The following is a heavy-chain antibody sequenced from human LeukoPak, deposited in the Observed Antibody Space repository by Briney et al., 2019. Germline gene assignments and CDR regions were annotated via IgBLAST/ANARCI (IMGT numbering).Heavy chain of an antibody. Sequence: PSETLSLTCTVSGGSISSSGYYWGWIRQPPGKGLEWIASIYYSGSTYYNPSLKSRFTISVDTAKNPLSLKLSSLTAADTAVYYCARHEYSGSYYGLSWFDPWGQGTLVTVSS. D-gene: IGHD1-26*01. CDR2: IYYSGST. J-gene: IGHJ5*02. CDR1: GGSISSSGYY. CDR3: ARHEYSGSYYGLSWFDP. V-gene: IGHV4-39*01.